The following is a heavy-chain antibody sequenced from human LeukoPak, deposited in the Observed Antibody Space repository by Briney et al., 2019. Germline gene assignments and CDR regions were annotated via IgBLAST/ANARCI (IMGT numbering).Heavy chain of an antibody. CDR2: IIPIFGIA. CDR1: GGTFSSYA. V-gene: IGHV1-69*04. CDR3: AREVVTTNRNWFDP. J-gene: IGHJ5*02. D-gene: IGHD4-11*01. Sequence: ASVKVSCKASGGTFSSYAISWVRQAPGQGLEWMGRIIPIFGIANYAQKFQGRVTITADKSTSTACMELSSLRSEDTAVYYCAREVVTTNRNWFDPWGQGTLVTVSS.